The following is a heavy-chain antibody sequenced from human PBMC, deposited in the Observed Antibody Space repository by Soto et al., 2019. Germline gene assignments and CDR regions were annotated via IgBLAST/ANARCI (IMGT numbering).Heavy chain of an antibody. J-gene: IGHJ4*02. Sequence: PGGSLRLSCAASGFTFSSYCMHWFRQAPGKGLEWVAVIWYDGSNKYYADSVKGRFTISRDNSKNTLYLQMNSLRAEDTAVYYCARALHTFDYWGQGTLVTVSS. CDR2: IWYDGSNK. D-gene: IGHD4-4*01. V-gene: IGHV3-33*01. CDR1: GFTFSSYC. CDR3: ARALHTFDY.